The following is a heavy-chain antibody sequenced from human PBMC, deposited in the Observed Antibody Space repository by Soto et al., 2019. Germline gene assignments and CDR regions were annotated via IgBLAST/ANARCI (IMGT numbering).Heavy chain of an antibody. CDR2: IYYSGST. V-gene: IGHV4-39*01. CDR1: GGSISSSSYY. Sequence: SETLSLTCTVSGGSISSSSYYWGWIRQPPGKGLEWIGSIYYSGSTYYNPSLKNRVTISVDTSKNQFSLKLSSVTAADTAVYYCARHSIGSGYYDILTGPPIDYWGQGTLVTVSS. J-gene: IGHJ4*02. D-gene: IGHD3-9*01. CDR3: ARHSIGSGYYDILTGPPIDY.